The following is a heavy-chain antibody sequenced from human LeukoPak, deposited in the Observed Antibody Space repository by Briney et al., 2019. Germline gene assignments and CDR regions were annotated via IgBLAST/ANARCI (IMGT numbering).Heavy chain of an antibody. CDR3: AKIGPDWGTYYYHYMDG. CDR2: IRYDGSNK. CDR1: GFTFSSYG. J-gene: IGHJ6*03. Sequence: GGSLRLSCAASGFTFSSYGIHWVRQAPGKGLEWVAFIRYDGSNKYYADSVKGRFTISRDNSKNTLSLQMNSLRAEDTAVYYCAKIGPDWGTYYYHYMDGWGKGTTVTISS. V-gene: IGHV3-30*02. D-gene: IGHD3-16*01.